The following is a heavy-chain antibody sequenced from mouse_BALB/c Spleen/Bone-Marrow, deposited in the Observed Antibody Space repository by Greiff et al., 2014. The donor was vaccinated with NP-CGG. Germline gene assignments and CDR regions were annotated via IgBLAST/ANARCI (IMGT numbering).Heavy chain of an antibody. Sequence: VHVKQSGAELVKPGASVKLSCTASGFNIKDTYMHWVKQRPEQGLEWIGRIDPANGNTKYDPKFQGKATITADTSSNTAYLQLSSLTSEDTAVYYCASYYYGSSGFAYWAKGLWSLSLQ. CDR1: GFNIKDTY. CDR3: ASYYYGSSGFAY. CDR2: IDPANGNT. J-gene: IGHJ3*01. D-gene: IGHD1-1*01. V-gene: IGHV14-3*02.